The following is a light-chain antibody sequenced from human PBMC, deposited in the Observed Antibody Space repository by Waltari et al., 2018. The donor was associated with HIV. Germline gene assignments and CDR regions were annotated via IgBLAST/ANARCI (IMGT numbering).Light chain of an antibody. V-gene: IGLV2-8*01. CDR2: EVY. CDR3: SSYAGINTYVL. Sequence: QSALTQPPSASGSPGQSVTLSCNGTSSDVGCNNYVSWYQQYPGKAPRLMIYEVYKRPSGVPHRFSGSKSGNTASLTVSGLQAEDEANYYCSSYAGINTYVLFGGGTKLTVL. CDR1: SSDVGCNNY. J-gene: IGLJ2*01.